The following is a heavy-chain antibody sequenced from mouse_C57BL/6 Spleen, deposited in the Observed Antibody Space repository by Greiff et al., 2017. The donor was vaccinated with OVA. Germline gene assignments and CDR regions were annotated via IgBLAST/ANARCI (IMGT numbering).Heavy chain of an antibody. J-gene: IGHJ4*01. CDR1: GYTFTDYN. D-gene: IGHD1-1*01. CDR2: INPNNGGT. V-gene: IGHV1-18*01. CDR3: ARWDYGSSTGAMDY. Sequence: EVQLQQSGPELVKPGASVKIPCKASGYTFTDYNMDWVKQSHGNSLEWIGDINPNNGGTIYNQKFKGKATLTVDKSSSTAYMELRSLTSEDTAVYYCARWDYGSSTGAMDYWGQGTSVTVSS.